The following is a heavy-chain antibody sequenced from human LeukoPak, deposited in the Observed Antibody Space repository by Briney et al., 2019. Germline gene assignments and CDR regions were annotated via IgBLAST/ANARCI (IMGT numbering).Heavy chain of an antibody. CDR2: ISAYNGNT. CDR1: GYTFTSYG. Sequence: GASVKVSCKASGYTFTSYGISWVRQAPEQGLEWMGWISAYNGNTNYAQKLQGRVTMTEDTSTDTAYMELSSLRSEDTAVYYCATSPGVLDSYDYVWGSYDYWGQGTLVTVSS. D-gene: IGHD3-16*01. CDR3: ATSPGVLDSYDYVWGSYDY. V-gene: IGHV1-18*01. J-gene: IGHJ4*02.